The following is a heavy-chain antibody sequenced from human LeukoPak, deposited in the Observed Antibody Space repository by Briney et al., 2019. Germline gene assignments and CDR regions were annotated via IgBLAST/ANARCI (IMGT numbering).Heavy chain of an antibody. CDR3: AKYDRVVLEAFDI. D-gene: IGHD1-1*01. CDR2: ISWNSGNT. CDR1: GFTFDEYA. Sequence: GGSLRLSCAASGFTFDEYAMHWVRQAPGKGLEWVSGISWNSGNTDYADSVKGRFTISRDNAKNSLYLQMNSLRAEDTALYYCAKYDRVVLEAFDIWGQGTMVTVSS. V-gene: IGHV3-9*01. J-gene: IGHJ3*02.